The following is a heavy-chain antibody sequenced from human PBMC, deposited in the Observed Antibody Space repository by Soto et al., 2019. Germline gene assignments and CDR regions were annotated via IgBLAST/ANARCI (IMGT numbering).Heavy chain of an antibody. V-gene: IGHV1-69*13. CDR2: IVPMNGSP. D-gene: IGHD2-2*01. CDR3: SFAPNWTYQLTRY. Sequence: SVKVSCKASGGMFYSSAINWVRQAPGQGLEWMGGIVPMNGSPKYAQEFLGRVTISADASATTAYMDLSGLKSEDTAVYYCSFAPNWTYQLTRYWGRRTQVTVSS. CDR1: GGMFYSSA. J-gene: IGHJ4*01.